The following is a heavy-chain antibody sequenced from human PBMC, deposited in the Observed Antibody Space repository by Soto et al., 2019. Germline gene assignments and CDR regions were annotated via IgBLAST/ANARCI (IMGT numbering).Heavy chain of an antibody. D-gene: IGHD3-3*01. V-gene: IGHV3-23*01. CDR1: GFAFNIFA. J-gene: IGHJ4*02. CDR2: ITGSGDSS. Sequence: QPWGSLRLSCAASGFAFNIFAMAWCRQTPGKGLEWVSAITGSGDSSYYADSVKGRFTVSRDNSKNTLYLEMNSLRAEDTAVYFCAKVGILEWLLPYFDYWGQGTLVTVSS. CDR3: AKVGILEWLLPYFDY.